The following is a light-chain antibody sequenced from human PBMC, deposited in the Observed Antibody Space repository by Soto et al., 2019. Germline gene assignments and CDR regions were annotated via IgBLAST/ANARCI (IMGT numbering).Light chain of an antibody. Sequence: QSALTEPPSASGSPGQSVTISCTGTSSDVGGYNYVSWYQQHPGKAPQLMIYEVSKRPSGVPDRFSGSKSGNTASLTVSGLQAEDEADYSCSSYAGSNNFVLGTGTKVTVL. J-gene: IGLJ1*01. CDR2: EVS. V-gene: IGLV2-8*01. CDR1: SSDVGGYNY. CDR3: SSYAGSNNFV.